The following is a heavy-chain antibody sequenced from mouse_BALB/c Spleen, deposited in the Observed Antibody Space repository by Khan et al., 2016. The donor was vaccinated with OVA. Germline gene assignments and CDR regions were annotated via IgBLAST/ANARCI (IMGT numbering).Heavy chain of an antibody. CDR2: IYPYNGGA. J-gene: IGHJ3*01. CDR3: ARGEITTGFAY. V-gene: IGHV1S29*02. D-gene: IGHD2-4*01. Sequence: EVQLQESGPELMKPGASVKISCKASGYTFTAYNMHWVMQSHGKSLEWIGYIYPYNGGAGYNQKFKNKATLTVDTSSSTAYMELRSLTSEDSAVYYCARGEITTGFAYWGQGTLVTVSA. CDR1: GYTFTAYN.